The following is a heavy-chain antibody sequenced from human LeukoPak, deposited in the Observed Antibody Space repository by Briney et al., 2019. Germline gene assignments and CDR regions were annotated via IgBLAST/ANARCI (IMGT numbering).Heavy chain of an antibody. V-gene: IGHV1-24*01. CDR2: FDPEDGET. CDR1: GYTLTELS. CDR3: ATGVQIGNWFDP. J-gene: IGHJ5*02. Sequence: ASVKVFCKVSGYTLTELSMHWVRQAPGKGLEWMGGFDPEDGETIYAQKFQGRVTMTEDTSTDTAYMELSSLRSEDTAVYYCATGVQIGNWFDPWGQGTLVTVSS. D-gene: IGHD1-1*01.